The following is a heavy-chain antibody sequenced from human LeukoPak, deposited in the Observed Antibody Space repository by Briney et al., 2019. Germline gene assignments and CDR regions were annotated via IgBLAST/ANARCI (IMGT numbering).Heavy chain of an antibody. V-gene: IGHV3-23*01. J-gene: IGHJ4*02. Sequence: GGSLRLSCVASGFTFSSYAMSWVRQAPGKGLEWVSTISVSGDSTYYADSVKGRFTISRDNSKNKVYLQMNSLRAEDTAIYYCAKETQGGTCAPIDYWGQGTLVTVSS. CDR2: ISVSGDST. CDR3: AKETQGGTCAPIDY. CDR1: GFTFSSYA. D-gene: IGHD2-15*01.